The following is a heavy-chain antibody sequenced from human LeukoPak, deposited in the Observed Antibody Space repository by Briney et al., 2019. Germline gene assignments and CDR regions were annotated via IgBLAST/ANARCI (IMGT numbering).Heavy chain of an antibody. V-gene: IGHV3-30*02. CDR1: GFIFSSYG. CDR3: ASMTTVTLDDAFDI. J-gene: IGHJ3*02. Sequence: PGGSLRPSCAASGFIFSSYGMHWVRQAPGKGLEWVALIRYDGSKSSHADSVKGRFTISRDNSKNTLYLQMNSLRAEDTAVYYCASMTTVTLDDAFDIWGHGTMVIVSS. CDR2: IRYDGSKS. D-gene: IGHD4-17*01.